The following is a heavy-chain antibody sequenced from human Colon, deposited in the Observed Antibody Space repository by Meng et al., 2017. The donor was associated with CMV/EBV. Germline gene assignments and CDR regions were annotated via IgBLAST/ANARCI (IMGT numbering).Heavy chain of an antibody. D-gene: IGHD3-3*01. Sequence: GESLKISCAVSGFSFKDYAMVWVRQAPGKGLEWVSGITGSASYTYYADAVKGRFTVSRDNSNNTLHLQMHSLRAEDTAVYYCAKGPAYPGFWGGYDNWGQGTLVTVSS. CDR3: AKGPAYPGFWGGYDN. CDR1: GFSFKDYA. J-gene: IGHJ4*02. V-gene: IGHV3-23*01. CDR2: ITGSASYT.